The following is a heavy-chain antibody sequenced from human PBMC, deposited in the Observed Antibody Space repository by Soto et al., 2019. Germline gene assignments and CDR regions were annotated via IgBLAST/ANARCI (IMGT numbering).Heavy chain of an antibody. CDR3: ARDQYGDYSFDY. CDR1: GFTFSSYW. J-gene: IGHJ4*02. D-gene: IGHD4-17*01. Sequence: GGSLRLSCAASGFTFSSYWMSWVRQAPGKGLEWVANIKQDGSEKYYVDSVKGRFTISRDNAKNSLYLHMNSLRADDTAVYYCARDQYGDYSFDYWGQGSLVTVSS. CDR2: IKQDGSEK. V-gene: IGHV3-7*01.